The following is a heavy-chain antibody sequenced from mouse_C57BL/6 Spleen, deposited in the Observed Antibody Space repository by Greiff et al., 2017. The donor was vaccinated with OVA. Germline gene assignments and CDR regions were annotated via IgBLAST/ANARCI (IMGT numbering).Heavy chain of an antibody. CDR3: AGDGYSFAY. V-gene: IGHV3-6*01. J-gene: IGHJ3*01. D-gene: IGHD2-3*01. CDR2: ISYDGSN. CDR1: GYSITSGYY. Sequence: EVQLQQSGPGLVKPSQSLSLTCSVTGYSITSGYYWNWIRQFPGNKLEWMGYISYDGSNNYNPSLKNRISITRDTSKNQFFLKLNSVTTEDTATYYCAGDGYSFAYWGQGTLVTVSA.